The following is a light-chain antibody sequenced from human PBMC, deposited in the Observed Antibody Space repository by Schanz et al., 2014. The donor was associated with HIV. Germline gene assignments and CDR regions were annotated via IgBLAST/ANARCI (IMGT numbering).Light chain of an antibody. CDR3: QQYGSSPIFT. V-gene: IGKV4-1*01. J-gene: IGKJ3*01. CDR2: WAS. CDR1: QSVLYSSNNKNY. Sequence: DIVMTQSPDSLAVSLGERATIHCKSSQSVLYSSNNKNYLAWYQQKPGQPPKLLIYWASTRESGVPDRFSGSGSGTDFTLTISRLEPEDFAVYFCQQYGSSPIFTFGPGTKVDI.